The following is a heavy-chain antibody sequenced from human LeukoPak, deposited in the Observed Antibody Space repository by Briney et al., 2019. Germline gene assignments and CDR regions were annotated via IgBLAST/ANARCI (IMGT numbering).Heavy chain of an antibody. J-gene: IGHJ4*02. CDR1: GGSFSGYY. V-gene: IGHV4-34*01. D-gene: IGHD3-10*01. Sequence: PSETLSLTCAVYGGSFSGYYWSWIRQAPGKGLEWMGEINHSGSTNYNPSLKSRVTISVDTSKNQLSLKLSSVTAADTAAYYCASGVIRITMVRGVRSHFDYWGQGTLVTVSS. CDR2: INHSGST. CDR3: ASGVIRITMVRGVRSHFDY.